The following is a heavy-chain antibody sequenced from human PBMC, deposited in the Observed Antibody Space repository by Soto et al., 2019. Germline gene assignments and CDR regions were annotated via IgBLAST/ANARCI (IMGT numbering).Heavy chain of an antibody. V-gene: IGHV1-18*01. CDR1: GYTFNFYG. CDR2: ISGFNGNT. J-gene: IGHJ5*02. Sequence: ASVKVSCKASGYTFNFYGITWVRQAPGQGLEWMGWISGFNGNTNYAADLQGRVTMTTDTSTSTAYMELSSLRSEDTAVYYCARGAYDILTGYSYWFDPWGQGTLVTSPQ. D-gene: IGHD3-9*01. CDR3: ARGAYDILTGYSYWFDP.